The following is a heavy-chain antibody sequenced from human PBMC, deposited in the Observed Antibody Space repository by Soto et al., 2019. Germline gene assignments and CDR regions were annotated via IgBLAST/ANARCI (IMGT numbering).Heavy chain of an antibody. J-gene: IGHJ4*02. CDR3: ARDLAKGGSSDGFDY. CDR1: GYTFTIYY. CDR2: INPKSGGT. V-gene: IGHV1-2*02. Sequence: ASVKVSCKASGYTFTIYYMHWVRQAPGQGLEWMGWINPKSGGTMYPQKFQGRVTMTTDTSISTAYMALTRPRSDDTAVYYCARDLAKGGSSDGFDYWRQRTLFTVCS. D-gene: IGHD2-2*01.